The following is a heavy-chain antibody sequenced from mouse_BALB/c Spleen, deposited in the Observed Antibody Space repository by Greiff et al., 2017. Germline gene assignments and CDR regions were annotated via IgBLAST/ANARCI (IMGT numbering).Heavy chain of an antibody. CDR2: ISSGSSTI. D-gene: IGHD1-1*02. CDR1: GFTFSSFG. Sequence: VMLVESGGGLVQPGGSRKLSCAASGFTFSSFGMHWVRQAPEKGLEWVAYISSGSSTIYYADTVKGRFTISRDNPKNTMFLQMTSLRSEDTAMYYWARSKVDDCDYAMDYGGQGTSATVSS. V-gene: IGHV5-17*02. J-gene: IGHJ4*01. CDR3: ARSKVDDCDYAMDY.